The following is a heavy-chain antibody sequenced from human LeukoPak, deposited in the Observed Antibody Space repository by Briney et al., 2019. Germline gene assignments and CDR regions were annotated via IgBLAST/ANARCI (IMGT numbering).Heavy chain of an antibody. D-gene: IGHD3-10*01. CDR2: IYYSGST. J-gene: IGHJ4*02. CDR1: GGSISSYY. V-gene: IGHV4-59*01. Sequence: PSETLSLTCTVSGGSISSYYWSWIRQPPGKGLEWIGYIYYSGSTNYNPSLKSRVTISVDTSKNQFSLKLSSVTAADTAVYYCARGGQWFGELLYKNFDYWGQGTLVTVSS. CDR3: ARGGQWFGELLYKNFDY.